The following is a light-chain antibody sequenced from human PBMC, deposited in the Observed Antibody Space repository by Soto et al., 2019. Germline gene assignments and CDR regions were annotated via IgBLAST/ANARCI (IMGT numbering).Light chain of an antibody. V-gene: IGKV3-20*01. CDR2: GSS. CDR3: QQYGRSPFS. Sequence: EIVLTQSPATLSLSPGERATLSCRASQSVGTSYLAWYQQRPGQAPRLLISGSSTRAAGIPDRFSGSGSGTEFTLTITRLEPEDFAVYYWQQYGRSPFSFGPGTKVDF. CDR1: QSVGTSY. J-gene: IGKJ3*01.